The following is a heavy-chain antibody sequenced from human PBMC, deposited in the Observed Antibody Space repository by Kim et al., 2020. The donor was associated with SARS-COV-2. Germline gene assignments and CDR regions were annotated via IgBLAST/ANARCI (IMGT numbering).Heavy chain of an antibody. V-gene: IGHV1-3*01. J-gene: IGHJ4*02. D-gene: IGHD2-15*01. CDR2: INAGNGNT. CDR3: ARGGQVGYTVVTWYFDY. CDR1: GYTFTSYA. Sequence: ASVEVSCKASGYTFTSYAMHWVRQAPGQRLEWMGWINAGNGNTKYSQKFQGRVTITRDTSASTAYMELSSLRSEDTAVYYCARGGQVGYTVVTWYFDYWGQGTLVTVSS.